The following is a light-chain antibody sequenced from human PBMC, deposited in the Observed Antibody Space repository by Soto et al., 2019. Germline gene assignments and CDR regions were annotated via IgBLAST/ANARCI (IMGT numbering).Light chain of an antibody. V-gene: IGKV3-15*01. CDR1: QSVSSN. CDR2: GAS. J-gene: IGKJ4*01. Sequence: EIVMTQSPATLSVSPGERATLSCRASQSVSSNLAWYQQKPGQAPRLLIYGASTRATGIPARFSGSGSGTDFTLTISRLEPEDFAVYYCQQYGISPLTFGGGTKVDIK. CDR3: QQYGISPLT.